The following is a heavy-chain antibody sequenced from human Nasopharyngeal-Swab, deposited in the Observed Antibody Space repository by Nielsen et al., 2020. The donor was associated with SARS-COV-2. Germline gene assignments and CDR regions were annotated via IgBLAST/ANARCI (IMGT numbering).Heavy chain of an antibody. CDR1: GFTFSNYG. V-gene: IGHV3-30*18. J-gene: IGHJ4*02. Sequence: GESLKISCVASGFTFSNYGMHWVRQAPSKGLEWGAIISYDGSNKYHADSVKGRFTISKDNSKNTLYLQMSSLRADDTAVYYCAKERFYSGSGKYPRDFDYWGQGTLVHRLL. D-gene: IGHD3-10*01. CDR3: AKERFYSGSGKYPRDFDY. CDR2: ISYDGSNK.